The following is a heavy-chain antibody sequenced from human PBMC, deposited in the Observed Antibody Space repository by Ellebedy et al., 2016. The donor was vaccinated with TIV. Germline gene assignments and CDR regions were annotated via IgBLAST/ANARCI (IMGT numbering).Heavy chain of an antibody. J-gene: IGHJ6*02. Sequence: ASVKVSCKASGFPFTSYDINWVRQATGQGLEWMGWMSPNSGNTGYAQKFQGRVTMTRNTSINTAYMELSSLRSEDTAVYYCASTPPGYCSSTSCYGNDYYYYGMDVWGQGTTVTVSS. D-gene: IGHD2-2*01. V-gene: IGHV1-8*01. CDR3: ASTPPGYCSSTSCYGNDYYYYGMDV. CDR1: GFPFTSYD. CDR2: MSPNSGNT.